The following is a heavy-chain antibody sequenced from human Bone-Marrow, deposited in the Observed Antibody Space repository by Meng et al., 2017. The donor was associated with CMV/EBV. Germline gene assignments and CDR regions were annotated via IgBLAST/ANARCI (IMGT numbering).Heavy chain of an antibody. CDR3: ARDEGGVVLGAFDI. D-gene: IGHD3-10*01. CDR1: GGSISSRNYY. Sequence: SETLSLTCAVSGGSISSRNYYWGWIRQPPGKGLEWIGSIYYSGSTYYNPSLKSRVTISIDTSKNQFSLKLSSVTAADTAVYYCARDEGGVVLGAFDIWGQGTMVTVSS. CDR2: IYYSGST. V-gene: IGHV4-39*07. J-gene: IGHJ3*02.